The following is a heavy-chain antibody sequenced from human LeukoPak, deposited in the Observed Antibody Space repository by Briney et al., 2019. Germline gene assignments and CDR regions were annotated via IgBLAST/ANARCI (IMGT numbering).Heavy chain of an antibody. V-gene: IGHV3-48*04. CDR2: ISSSSSTI. CDR3: ARAWAYSGYD. Sequence: PTGGSLRLSCAASGFTVSSNYMSWVRQAPGKGLEWVSYISSSSSTIYYADSVKGRFTISRDNAKNSLYLQMNSLRAEDTAVYYCARAWAYSGYDWGQGTLVTVSS. D-gene: IGHD5-12*01. J-gene: IGHJ4*02. CDR1: GFTVSSNY.